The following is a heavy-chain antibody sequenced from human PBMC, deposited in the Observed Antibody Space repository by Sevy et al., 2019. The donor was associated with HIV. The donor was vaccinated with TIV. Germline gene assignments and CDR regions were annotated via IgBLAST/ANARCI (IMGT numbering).Heavy chain of an antibody. CDR2: INPERGDT. V-gene: IGHV1-2*02. Sequence: ASVKVSCKASGYIFSGYYFYWVRQAPGQGLELMGWINPERGDTNYARKFQGRVTMTRDTSVTTAYMTLSRLKSNETALYYCARGPLVSYYDFWKRAPDYWGQGTLVTVSS. CDR1: GYIFSGYY. CDR3: ARGPLVSYYDFWKRAPDY. J-gene: IGHJ4*02. D-gene: IGHD3-3*01.